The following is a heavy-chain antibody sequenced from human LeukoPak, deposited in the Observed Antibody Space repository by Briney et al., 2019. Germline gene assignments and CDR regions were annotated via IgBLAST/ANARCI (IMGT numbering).Heavy chain of an antibody. J-gene: IGHJ4*02. D-gene: IGHD2-2*01. CDR1: GYTFTGYY. V-gene: IGHV1-69*13. Sequence: GASVKVSCKASGYTFTGYYMHWVRQAPGQGLEWMGGIIPIFGTANYAQKFQGRVTITADESTSTAYMELSSLRSEDTAVYYCAREYCSSTSCYGAYYFDYWGQGTLVTVSS. CDR2: IIPIFGTA. CDR3: AREYCSSTSCYGAYYFDY.